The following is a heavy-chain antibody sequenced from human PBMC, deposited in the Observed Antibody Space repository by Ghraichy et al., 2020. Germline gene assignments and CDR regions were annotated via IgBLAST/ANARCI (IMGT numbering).Heavy chain of an antibody. J-gene: IGHJ4*02. Sequence: GGSLRLSCAASRFTFSSYGMHWVRQAPGKGLEWVAVISYDGSTKYYADSVKGRFTISRDNSKNTLYLQMNSLRAEDTAVYYCAKGPLGYCSTTTCYGRDTFDYWGQGTLVTVSS. V-gene: IGHV3-30*18. CDR1: RFTFSSYG. CDR2: ISYDGSTK. D-gene: IGHD2-2*01. CDR3: AKGPLGYCSTTTCYGRDTFDY.